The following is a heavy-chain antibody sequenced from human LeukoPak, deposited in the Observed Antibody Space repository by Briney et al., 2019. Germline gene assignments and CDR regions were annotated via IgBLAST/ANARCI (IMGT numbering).Heavy chain of an antibody. J-gene: IGHJ6*02. Sequence: ASVTVSCKASGYTFTSYAMHWVRQAPGQRLEWMGWINAGNGNTKYSQKFQGRVTITRDTSASTAYMELSSLRSEDTAVYYCARGGPLAYCGGDCYIGDNYYYYGMDVWGQGTTVTVSS. D-gene: IGHD2-21*02. CDR2: INAGNGNT. CDR1: GYTFTSYA. CDR3: ARGGPLAYCGGDCYIGDNYYYYGMDV. V-gene: IGHV1-3*01.